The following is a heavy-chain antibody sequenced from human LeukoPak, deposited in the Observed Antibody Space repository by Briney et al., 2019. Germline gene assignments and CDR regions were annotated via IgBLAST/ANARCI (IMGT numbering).Heavy chain of an antibody. CDR1: GFTFSSYA. Sequence: PGGSLRLSCAASGFTFSSYAMKWVRQAPGKGLEWVSGISSSGGTTYYADSVKGRFTISRDNSKSTLYLQMNSLRAEDTAVYYCAKDVSGWLFDRIDYWGQGTLVTVSS. J-gene: IGHJ4*02. CDR3: AKDVSGWLFDRIDY. D-gene: IGHD3-22*01. CDR2: ISSSGGTT. V-gene: IGHV3-23*01.